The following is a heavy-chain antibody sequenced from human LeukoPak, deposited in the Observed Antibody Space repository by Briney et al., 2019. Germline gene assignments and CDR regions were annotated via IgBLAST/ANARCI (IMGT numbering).Heavy chain of an antibody. CDR2: IYTSGST. CDR1: GASISSYY. J-gene: IGHJ4*02. CDR3: ARLSADSSSSRGFDY. D-gene: IGHD2-2*01. V-gene: IGHV4-4*07. Sequence: SETLSLACTVSGASISSYYWTWIRQPAGKGLEWIGRIYTSGSTNYNPSLKSRVAMSVDTSKNQFSLKLSSVTAADTAVYYCARLSADSSSSRGFDYWGQGTLVTVSS.